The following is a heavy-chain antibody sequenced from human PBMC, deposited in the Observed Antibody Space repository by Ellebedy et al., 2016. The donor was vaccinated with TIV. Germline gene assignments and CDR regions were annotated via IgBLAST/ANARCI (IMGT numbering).Heavy chain of an antibody. CDR1: GGSFSGYY. CDR3: ARRVSSPETPFDY. V-gene: IGHV4-34*01. J-gene: IGHJ4*02. Sequence: MPSETLSLTCAVYGGSFSGYYWRWNSQPPGNGVEWFGEINHSGSTNSNPSLKSRFTRSVETSKNQFSLKMNFVIAADTAVYYCARRVSSPETPFDYWGQGTLVTVSS. D-gene: IGHD6-6*01. CDR2: INHSGST.